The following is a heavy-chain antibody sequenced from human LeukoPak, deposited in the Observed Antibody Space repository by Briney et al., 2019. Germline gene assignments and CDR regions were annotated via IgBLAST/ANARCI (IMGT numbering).Heavy chain of an antibody. J-gene: IGHJ4*02. CDR3: ARLGYSSSWYSAFDY. Sequence: GASVKVSCKASGGTFSSYAIGWVRQAPGQGLEWMGGIIPIFGTANYAQKFQGRVTITADESTSTAYMELSSLRSDDTAVYYCARLGYSSSWYSAFDYWGQGTLVTVSS. D-gene: IGHD6-13*01. CDR1: GGTFSSYA. CDR2: IIPIFGTA. V-gene: IGHV1-69*13.